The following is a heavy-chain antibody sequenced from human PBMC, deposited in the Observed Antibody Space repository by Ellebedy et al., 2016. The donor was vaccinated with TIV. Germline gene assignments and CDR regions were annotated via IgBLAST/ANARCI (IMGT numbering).Heavy chain of an antibody. J-gene: IGHJ4*02. D-gene: IGHD1-26*01. CDR1: GFTFSDFW. V-gene: IGHV3-7*01. CDR2: INQDGSDK. Sequence: GGSLRLSXAASGFTFSDFWMTWVRQAPGKGLEWVANINQDGSDKYYMDSMKGRFTISRDNSKNTLYLHMNSLRAEDTAVYYCARDGGSYGFRYFDYWGQGTVVTVSS. CDR3: ARDGGSYGFRYFDY.